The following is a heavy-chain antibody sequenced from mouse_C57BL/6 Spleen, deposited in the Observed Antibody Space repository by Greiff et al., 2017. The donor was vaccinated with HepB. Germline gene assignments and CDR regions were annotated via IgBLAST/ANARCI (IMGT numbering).Heavy chain of an antibody. J-gene: IGHJ2*01. CDR2: IRSKSNNYAT. CDR1: GFSFNTYA. Sequence: EVKLMESGGGLVQPKGSLKLSCAASGFSFNTYAMNWVRQAPGKGLEWVARIRSKSNNYATYYADSVKDRFTISRDDSESMLYLQMNNLKTEDTAMYYCVRHRLGGFDYWGQGTTLTVSS. CDR3: VRHRLGGFDY. V-gene: IGHV10-1*01. D-gene: IGHD4-1*01.